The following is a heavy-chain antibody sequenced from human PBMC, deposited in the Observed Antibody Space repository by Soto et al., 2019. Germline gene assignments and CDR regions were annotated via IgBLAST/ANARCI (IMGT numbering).Heavy chain of an antibody. V-gene: IGHV1-8*01. J-gene: IGHJ5*02. D-gene: IGHD2-15*01. CDR3: ARGVVVVAATQGNWFDP. Sequence: GASVQVSCKASGYTFTSYDINWVRQATGQGLERMGWMNPNSGNTGYAQKFQGRVTMTRNTSISTAYMELSSLRSEDTAVYYCARGVVVVAATQGNWFDPGGQGTLVSVSS. CDR1: GYTFTSYD. CDR2: MNPNSGNT.